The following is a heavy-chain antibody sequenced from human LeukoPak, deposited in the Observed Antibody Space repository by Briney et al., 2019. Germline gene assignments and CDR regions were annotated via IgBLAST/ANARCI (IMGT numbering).Heavy chain of an antibody. V-gene: IGHV3-7*01. CDR2: IQPDGSEQ. CDR3: ARVEEAAAFNP. CDR1: GFTFSSNW. J-gene: IGHJ5*02. D-gene: IGHD6-13*01. Sequence: PGGSLRLSCVASGFTFSSNWMSWVRQAPGKGLEWVGNIQPDGSEQYPVDSVKGRFTISRDNAKNSLYLQMNSLRAEDTAVYYCARVEEAAAFNPWGQGTLVTVSS.